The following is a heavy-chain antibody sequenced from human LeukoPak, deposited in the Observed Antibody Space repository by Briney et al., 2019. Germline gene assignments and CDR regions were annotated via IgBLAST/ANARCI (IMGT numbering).Heavy chain of an antibody. CDR2: IYSGGST. V-gene: IGHV3-53*01. D-gene: IGHD1-26*01. CDR1: GFTFSSYW. Sequence: GGSLRLSCAASGFTFSSYWMNWARQAPGKGLEWVSVIYSGGSTYYADSVKGRFTISRDNSKNTLYLQMNSLRAEDTAVYYCARGGAYDAFDIWGQGTMVTVSS. CDR3: ARGGAYDAFDI. J-gene: IGHJ3*02.